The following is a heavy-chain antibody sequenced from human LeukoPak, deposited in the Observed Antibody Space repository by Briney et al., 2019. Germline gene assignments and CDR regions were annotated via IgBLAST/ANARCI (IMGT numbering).Heavy chain of an antibody. CDR2: FDTEDGET. V-gene: IGHV1-24*01. Sequence: ASVKVSCKVSGYTLTELSMHWVRQAPGKGLEWMGGFDTEDGETIYAQKFQGRVTMTEDTSTDTAYMEVSSLRSEDTAVYYCATDTSPGYSSSWYYFDYWGQGTLVTV. D-gene: IGHD6-13*01. J-gene: IGHJ4*02. CDR1: GYTLTELS. CDR3: ATDTSPGYSSSWYYFDY.